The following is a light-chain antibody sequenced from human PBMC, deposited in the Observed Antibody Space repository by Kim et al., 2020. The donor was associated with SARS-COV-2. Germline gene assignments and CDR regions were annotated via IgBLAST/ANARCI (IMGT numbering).Light chain of an antibody. CDR1: QSVSSSY. J-gene: IGKJ2*03. CDR2: GAS. Sequence: LSPGARATLSCRAIQSVSSSYLAWYQQKPGQAPRLLIYGASSRATGIPDRFSGSGSGTDFTLTISRLEPEDFAVYYCQQYGSSPCGFGQGTKLEI. V-gene: IGKV3-20*01. CDR3: QQYGSSPCG.